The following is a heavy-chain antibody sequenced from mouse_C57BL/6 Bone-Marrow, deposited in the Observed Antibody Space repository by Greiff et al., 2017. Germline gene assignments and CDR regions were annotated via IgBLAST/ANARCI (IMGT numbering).Heavy chain of an antibody. Sequence: EVKLMESGGGLVKPGGSLKLSCAASGFTFSDYGMHWVRHAPEKGLEWVAYISSGSSTIYYADTVKGRFTISRDNAKNTLVLQMTSLRSEDTAMYYCAREGVLRYYFDYWGQGTTLTVSS. J-gene: IGHJ2*01. D-gene: IGHD1-1*01. CDR3: AREGVLRYYFDY. V-gene: IGHV5-17*01. CDR1: GFTFSDYG. CDR2: ISSGSSTI.